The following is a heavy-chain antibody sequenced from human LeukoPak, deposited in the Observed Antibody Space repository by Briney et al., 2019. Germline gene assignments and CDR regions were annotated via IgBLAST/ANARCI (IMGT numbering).Heavy chain of an antibody. CDR1: GGTFSSYA. CDR3: ARSPPPGYCTNGVCYTGWFDP. V-gene: IGHV1-69*04. D-gene: IGHD2-8*01. Sequence: SVKVSCKASGGTFSSYAISWVRQAPGQGLGWMGRIIPILGIANYAQKFQGRVTITADKSTSTAYMELSSLRSEDTAVYYCARSPPPGYCTNGVCYTGWFDPWGQGTLVTVSS. J-gene: IGHJ5*02. CDR2: IIPILGIA.